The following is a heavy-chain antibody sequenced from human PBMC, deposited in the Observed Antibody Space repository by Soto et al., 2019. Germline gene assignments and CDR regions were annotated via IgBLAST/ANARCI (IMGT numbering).Heavy chain of an antibody. CDR1: GGTFSSYA. J-gene: IGHJ6*02. V-gene: IGHV1-69*13. Sequence: SVKVSCKASGGTFSSYAISWVRQAPGQGLEWMGGIIPIFGTANYAQKFQGRVTITADESTSTAYMELSSLRSEDTAVYYCAREGVKTRRYYYYGMDVWGQGTTVTVS. CDR3: AREGVKTRRYYYYGMDV. D-gene: IGHD3-10*01. CDR2: IIPIFGTA.